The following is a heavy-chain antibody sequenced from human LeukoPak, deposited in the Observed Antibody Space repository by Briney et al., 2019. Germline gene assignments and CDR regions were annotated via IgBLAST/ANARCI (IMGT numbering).Heavy chain of an antibody. CDR1: GGTFSSYA. D-gene: IGHD3-3*01. V-gene: IGHV1-69*13. Sequence: ASVKVSCKASGGTFSSYAISWVRQAPGQGLEWMGGIIPIFGTANYAQKIQGRVTITADESTSTAYMELSSLRSEDTAVYYCARVRFLEWLFDYYYMDVWGKGTTVTVSS. J-gene: IGHJ6*03. CDR2: IIPIFGTA. CDR3: ARVRFLEWLFDYYYMDV.